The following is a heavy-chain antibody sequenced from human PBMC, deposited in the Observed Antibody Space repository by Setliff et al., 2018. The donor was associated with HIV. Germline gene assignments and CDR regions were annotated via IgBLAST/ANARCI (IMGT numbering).Heavy chain of an antibody. CDR3: AREYSRILQGGWQPFDY. D-gene: IGHD6-19*01. V-gene: IGHV1-2*02. CDR1: GYTFTGYY. Sequence: GASVKVSCKASGYTFTGYYMHWVRQAPGQGLEWMGWINPNSGGTNYAQKFQGRVTMTRDTSINTAYMELSRLRSDDTAVYYCAREYSRILQGGWQPFDYWGQGTLVTVSS. J-gene: IGHJ4*02. CDR2: INPNSGGT.